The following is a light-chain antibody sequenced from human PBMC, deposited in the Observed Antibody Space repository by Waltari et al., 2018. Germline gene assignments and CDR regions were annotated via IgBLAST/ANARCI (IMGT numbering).Light chain of an antibody. CDR2: DAS. CDR3: QKYGTLPAT. CDR1: QSVSKY. J-gene: IGKJ1*01. V-gene: IGKV3-20*01. Sequence: EIVLTQSPGTLSVSPGERVTVSCRASQSVSKYLAWYQQKPGQAPRLLIYDASTRATGIPDRFSATGWGTDFSLSISRLEPEDFAVYYCQKYGTLPATFGQGTKVQMK.